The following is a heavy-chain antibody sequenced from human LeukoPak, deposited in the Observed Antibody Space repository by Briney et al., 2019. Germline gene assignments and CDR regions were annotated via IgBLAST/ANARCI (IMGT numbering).Heavy chain of an antibody. CDR1: GFTFSSYS. D-gene: IGHD2-15*01. Sequence: GGSLRLSCAASGFTFSSYSMNWVRQAPGKGLEWVSSISSSSSYIYYADSVKGRFTISRDNAKNSLYLQMNSLRAEDTAVYYCARDRYRSGYTDGAFGIWGQGTMVTVSS. V-gene: IGHV3-21*01. CDR3: ARDRYRSGYTDGAFGI. CDR2: ISSSSSYI. J-gene: IGHJ3*02.